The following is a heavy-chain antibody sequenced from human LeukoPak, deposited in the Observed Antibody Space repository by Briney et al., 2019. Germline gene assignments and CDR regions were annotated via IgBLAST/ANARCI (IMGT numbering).Heavy chain of an antibody. CDR2: IIPIFGTA. CDR3: ARDPDFWSGPYYYYGMDV. CDR1: GGTFSSYA. V-gene: IGHV1-69*13. Sequence: SVTVSCTASGGTFSSYAISWVRQAPGQGLEWMGGIIPIFGTANYAQKFQGRVTITADESTSTAYMELSSLRSEDTAVYYCARDPDFWSGPYYYYGMDVWGQGTTVTVSS. D-gene: IGHD3-3*01. J-gene: IGHJ6*02.